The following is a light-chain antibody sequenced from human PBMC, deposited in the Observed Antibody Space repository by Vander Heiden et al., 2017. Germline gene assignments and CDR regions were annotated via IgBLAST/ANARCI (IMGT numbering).Light chain of an antibody. CDR2: SNT. V-gene: IGLV3-25*03. J-gene: IGLJ2*01. Sequence: SSDLTQPPSVSVSPGLTANSTCSGHVLARQNAYWYQQKPGQAPLLLIYSNTKRPSGIPERFSGSISGTIVTLTISDVQAEDEADYYCQSADSSGTYSVVFGGGTQLTVL. CDR3: QSADSSGTYSVV. CDR1: VLARQN.